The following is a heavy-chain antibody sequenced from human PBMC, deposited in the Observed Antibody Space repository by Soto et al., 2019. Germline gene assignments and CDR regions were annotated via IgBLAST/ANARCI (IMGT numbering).Heavy chain of an antibody. CDR2: IKSKTDGGTT. Sequence: EVQLVESGGGLVKPGGSLRLSCTASGVTFSNAWMSWVRQAPGKGLEWVGRIKSKTDGGTTDYAAPVKGRFSISRDDSKTTLFLQMNSLKTEDTAVYYCTTGTTTIIRVDYWGQGTLVTVSS. D-gene: IGHD3-10*01. J-gene: IGHJ4*02. CDR3: TTGTTTIIRVDY. CDR1: GVTFSNAW. V-gene: IGHV3-15*01.